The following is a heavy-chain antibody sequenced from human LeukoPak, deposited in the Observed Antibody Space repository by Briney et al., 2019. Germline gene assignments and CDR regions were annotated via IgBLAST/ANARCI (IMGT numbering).Heavy chain of an antibody. CDR3: ARTLAGNTDY. CDR2: TYYRSKWYN. Sequence: SQTLSLSCAISGDSVSSNSAAWNWIRQSPSRGLEWLGRTYYRSKWYNDYAVSVKSRVTINPDTSKNQLSLQLKSVTPEDTAIYYCARTLAGNTDYWGQGTLVTVSS. D-gene: IGHD6-19*01. CDR1: GDSVSSNSAA. V-gene: IGHV6-1*01. J-gene: IGHJ4*02.